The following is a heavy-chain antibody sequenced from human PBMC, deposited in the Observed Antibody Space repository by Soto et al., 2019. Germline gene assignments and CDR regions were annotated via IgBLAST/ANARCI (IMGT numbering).Heavy chain of an antibody. Sequence: ESLTISCQGSGYSFASYWIGGVRQIPGKDLEWMGIIYPGDSDTRYSPSFQGQVTISADKSLRTAYLQWTSLKASDTALYYCARTRSFTLGFYYDGMDVWGQGTTVTVSS. CDR2: IYPGDSDT. D-gene: IGHD6-6*01. J-gene: IGHJ6*02. CDR3: ARTRSFTLGFYYDGMDV. CDR1: GYSFASYW. V-gene: IGHV5-51*01.